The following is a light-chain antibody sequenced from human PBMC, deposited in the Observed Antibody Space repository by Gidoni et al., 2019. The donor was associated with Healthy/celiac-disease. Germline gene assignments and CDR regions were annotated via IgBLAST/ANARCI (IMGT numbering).Light chain of an antibody. CDR1: KSVLYSSNNKNY. V-gene: IGKV4-1*01. CDR3: QQYYSNPWT. CDR2: GTS. Sequence: DIVLTQSPDSLPVYLGEMATINCKSSKSVLYSSNNKNYLAWYQQKPGQPPKLLIYGTSTRESGVPDRFSGSGSGTDFTLTISSLQAEDVAVYYCQQYYSNPWTFGQGTKVEIK. J-gene: IGKJ1*01.